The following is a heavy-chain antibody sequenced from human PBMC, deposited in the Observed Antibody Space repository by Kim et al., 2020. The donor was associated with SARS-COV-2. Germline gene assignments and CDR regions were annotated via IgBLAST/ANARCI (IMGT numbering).Heavy chain of an antibody. Sequence: SNNNNPPLESRVTISVDTSQHQFSLKLSAVTAADTAVYYCARHFRGPPDYWGQGTLVTVSS. J-gene: IGHJ4*02. V-gene: IGHV4-59*08. CDR3: ARHFRGPPDY. D-gene: IGHD3-10*01. CDR2: SN.